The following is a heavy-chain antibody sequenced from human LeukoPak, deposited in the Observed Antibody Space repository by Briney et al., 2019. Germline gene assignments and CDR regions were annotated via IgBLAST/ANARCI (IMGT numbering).Heavy chain of an antibody. Sequence: GALRLSCAASGFTFSSSGMSWVRQAPGKGLEWLSAIRGSGDSTYYADSVKGRFTISRDNSKNTLYLQMNSLRAEDTAVYYCARGPVCGGDCYSWYYYYYMDVWGKGTTVTVSS. CDR3: ARGPVCGGDCYSWYYYYYMDV. D-gene: IGHD2-21*02. CDR2: IRGSGDST. J-gene: IGHJ6*03. CDR1: GFTFSSSG. V-gene: IGHV3-23*01.